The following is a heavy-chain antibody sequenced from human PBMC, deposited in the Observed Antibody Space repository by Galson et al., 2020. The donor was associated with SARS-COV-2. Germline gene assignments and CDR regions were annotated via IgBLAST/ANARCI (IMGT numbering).Heavy chain of an antibody. CDR3: ARYSNYYYYYGMDV. Sequence: ASVKVSCKASGYTFTSYAMHWVRQAPGHRLEWMGWINAGNGNTKYSQKFQGRVTITRDTSASTAYMELSSLRSEDTAVYYCARYSNYYYYYGMDVWGQGTTVTVSS. CDR2: INAGNGNT. J-gene: IGHJ6*02. CDR1: GYTFTSYA. V-gene: IGHV1-3*01. D-gene: IGHD4-4*01.